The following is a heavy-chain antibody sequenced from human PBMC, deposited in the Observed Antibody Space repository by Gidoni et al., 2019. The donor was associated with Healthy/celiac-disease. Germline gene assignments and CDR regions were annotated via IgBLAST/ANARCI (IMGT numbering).Heavy chain of an antibody. CDR1: GGPISSGGYS. Sequence: QLQLQESGSGLVKPSQTLSLTCAVAGGPISSGGYSWSWIRQPPGKGLEWIGYIYHSGSTYYNPSLKSRVTISVARSKNQFSLKLSSVTAADTAVYYCARDGGYYDSSGGAFDIWGQGTIVTVSS. V-gene: IGHV4-30-2*01. J-gene: IGHJ3*02. D-gene: IGHD3-22*01. CDR3: ARDGGYYDSSGGAFDI. CDR2: IYHSGST.